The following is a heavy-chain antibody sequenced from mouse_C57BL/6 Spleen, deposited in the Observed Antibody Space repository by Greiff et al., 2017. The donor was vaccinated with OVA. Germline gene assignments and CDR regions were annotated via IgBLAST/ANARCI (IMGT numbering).Heavy chain of an antibody. J-gene: IGHJ2*01. V-gene: IGHV1-53*01. D-gene: IGHD1-1*01. CDR2: INPSNGGT. CDR1: GYTFTSYW. CDR3: ARDTTVVDPYFDY. Sequence: VQLQQSGTELVKPGASVKLSCKASGYTFTSYWMHWVKQRPGQGLEWIGNINPSNGGTNYNEKFKSKATLTVDKSSSTAYMQLSSLTSEDSAVYYCARDTTVVDPYFDYWGQGTTLTVSS.